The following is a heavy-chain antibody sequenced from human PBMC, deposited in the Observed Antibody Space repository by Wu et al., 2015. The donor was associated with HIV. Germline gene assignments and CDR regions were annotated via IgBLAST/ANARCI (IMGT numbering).Heavy chain of an antibody. Sequence: QVXLVQSGAEVKKPGASVKVSCKASGYSFGSYDFKWVRQATGQGLEWMGWMNPNSGSTGYAQKFQGRVTMTRDTSISTAYMILSGLTSEDTAVYYCARTRNYYFGMDVWGQGTTVTVSS. J-gene: IGHJ6*02. CDR1: GYSFGSYD. CDR2: MNPNSGST. V-gene: IGHV1-8*01. D-gene: IGHD1-14*01. CDR3: ARTRNYYFGMDV.